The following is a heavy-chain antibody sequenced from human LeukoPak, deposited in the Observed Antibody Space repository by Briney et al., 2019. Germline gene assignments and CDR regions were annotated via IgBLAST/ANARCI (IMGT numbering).Heavy chain of an antibody. J-gene: IGHJ4*02. CDR2: IYYSGST. V-gene: IGHV4-31*03. Sequence: PSQTLSLTCTVSGGSISSGGYYWSWICQHPGKGLEWIGYIYYSGSTYYNPSLKSRVTISVDTSKNQFSLKLSSVTAADTAVYYCARDVSGSYYVDYWGQGTLVTVSS. D-gene: IGHD1-26*01. CDR1: GGSISSGGYY. CDR3: ARDVSGSYYVDY.